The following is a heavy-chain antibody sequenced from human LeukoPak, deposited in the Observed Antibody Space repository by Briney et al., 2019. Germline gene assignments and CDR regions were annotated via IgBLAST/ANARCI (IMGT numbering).Heavy chain of an antibody. J-gene: IGHJ4*02. CDR3: AKGLDRHYDILTGYYNPFDY. D-gene: IGHD3-9*01. V-gene: IGHV3-23*01. CDR1: GFTFSSYA. Sequence: GGSLRLSCAASGFTFSSYAMSWVRQAPGKGLEWVSAISGSGGSTYYADSVKGRFTISRANSKNTLYLQMNSLRAEDTAVYYCAKGLDRHYDILTGYYNPFDYWGQGTLVTVSS. CDR2: ISGSGGST.